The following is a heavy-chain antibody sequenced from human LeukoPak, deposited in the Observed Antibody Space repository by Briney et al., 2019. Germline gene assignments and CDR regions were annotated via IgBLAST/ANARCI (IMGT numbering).Heavy chain of an antibody. Sequence: GGSLRLSCAASGFTFSTYAMNWVRQAPGKGLEWVAVISYDGRQNYYADSVKGRFTISRDNAKNSLYLQMNSLRAEDTAVYYCARDPQQLGHYYYMDVWGKGTTVTVSS. CDR3: ARDPQQLGHYYYMDV. CDR2: ISYDGRQN. J-gene: IGHJ6*03. D-gene: IGHD6-13*01. CDR1: GFTFSTYA. V-gene: IGHV3-30*04.